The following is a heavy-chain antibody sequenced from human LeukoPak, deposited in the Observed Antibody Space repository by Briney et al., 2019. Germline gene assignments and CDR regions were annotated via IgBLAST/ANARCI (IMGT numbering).Heavy chain of an antibody. D-gene: IGHD3-9*01. Sequence: ASVKVSCKASGYTFASYGISWVRQAPGQGLEWMGWISAYNGNTNYAQKLQGRVTMTTDTSTSTAYMELRSLRSDDTAVYYCARQVQAPPHLRYFDLDYWGQGTLVTVSS. J-gene: IGHJ4*02. CDR1: GYTFASYG. CDR2: ISAYNGNT. V-gene: IGHV1-18*01. CDR3: ARQVQAPPHLRYFDLDY.